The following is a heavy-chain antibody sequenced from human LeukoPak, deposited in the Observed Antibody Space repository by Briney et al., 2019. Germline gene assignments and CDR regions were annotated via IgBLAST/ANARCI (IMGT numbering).Heavy chain of an antibody. J-gene: IGHJ4*02. CDR3: ARGYNNYDY. Sequence: SETLSLTCTVSGDSNTNSIYYWGWIRQSPGKGLEWIGSIDYSGSTYYNPSLKSRATISIDTSKNQFSLKLGSVTAADTAVYYCARGYNNYDYWGQGTLVTVSS. D-gene: IGHD5-24*01. CDR2: IDYSGST. V-gene: IGHV4-39*07. CDR1: GDSNTNSIYY.